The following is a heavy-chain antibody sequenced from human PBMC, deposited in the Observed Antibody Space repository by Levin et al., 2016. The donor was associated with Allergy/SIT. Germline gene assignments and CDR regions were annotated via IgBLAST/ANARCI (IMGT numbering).Heavy chain of an antibody. CDR3: VRGSTYSNGWFDY. D-gene: IGHD3-22*01. V-gene: IGHV1-46*03. CDR1: GYNFTTYY. Sequence: ASVKVSCKASGYNFTTYYMYWVRQAPGQGLEWMGIIDPNGGSTFYAQRFQGRVNMTRDTPTSTVYMELSSLRSEDTAFYYCVRGSTYSNGWFDYWGQGTLITVSS. J-gene: IGHJ4*02. CDR2: IDPNGGST.